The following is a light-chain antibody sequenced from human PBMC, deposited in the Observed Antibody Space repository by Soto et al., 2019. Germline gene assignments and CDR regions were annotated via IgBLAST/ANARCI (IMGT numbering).Light chain of an antibody. J-gene: IGLJ2*01. V-gene: IGLV6-57*04. CDR3: QSYDSSTVV. CDR2: EGN. Sequence: NFMLTQPHSVSESPGKTVTISCTRSSGSIASNYVQWYQQRPGSVPTTVIYEGNQRPSGVPDRFSGSTDGSSNSASLTISGLQTEDEADYYCQSYDSSTVVFGGGTKPPS. CDR1: SGSIASNY.